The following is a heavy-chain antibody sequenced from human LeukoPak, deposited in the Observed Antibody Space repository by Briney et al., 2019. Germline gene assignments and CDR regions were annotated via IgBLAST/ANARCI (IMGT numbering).Heavy chain of an antibody. D-gene: IGHD1-26*01. CDR2: INHSGST. CDR3: ARTRKWELYPFDY. V-gene: IGHV4-34*01. CDR1: GGSFSGYY. J-gene: IGHJ4*02. Sequence: PSETLSLACAVYGGSFSGYYWSWIRQPPGKGLEWIGEINHSGSTNYNPSLKSRVTISVDTSKNQFSLKLSSVTAADTAVYYCARTRKWELYPFDYWGQGTLVTVSS.